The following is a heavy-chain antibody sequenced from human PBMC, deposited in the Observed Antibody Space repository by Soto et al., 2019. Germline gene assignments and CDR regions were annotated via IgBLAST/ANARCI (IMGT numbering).Heavy chain of an antibody. V-gene: IGHV3-74*01. Sequence: EVQLVESGGGLVQPGGSLRLSCAASGFTFSSNWMNWVRQPPGKGLVWVARVNSDGSTTTYADSVKGRFTISRDNAKNTVYLQMNSLRVEDTAVYYCAAMTVTWGQGTLVTVSS. CDR1: GFTFSSNW. CDR2: VNSDGSTT. D-gene: IGHD2-21*02. CDR3: AAMTVT. J-gene: IGHJ1*01.